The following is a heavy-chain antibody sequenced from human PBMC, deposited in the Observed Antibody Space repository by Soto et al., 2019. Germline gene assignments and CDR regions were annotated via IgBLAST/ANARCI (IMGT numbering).Heavy chain of an antibody. V-gene: IGHV3-7*01. Sequence: EMQLVESGGGLVQPGGSLRLSCAASGFTFSNYGMSWVRQAPGKGLEWVAKINEDGSEKYHVDSVKGRFTISRDNARNSLYLQMDSLRAEDTAVYHCVRDVAWSFDYWGQGTLVTVSS. D-gene: IGHD3-3*01. CDR2: INEDGSEK. CDR3: VRDVAWSFDY. J-gene: IGHJ4*02. CDR1: GFTFSNYG.